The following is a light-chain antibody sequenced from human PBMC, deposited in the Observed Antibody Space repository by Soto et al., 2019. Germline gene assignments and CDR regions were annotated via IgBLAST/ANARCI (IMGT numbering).Light chain of an antibody. CDR1: QNVARNY. J-gene: IGKJ4*01. Sequence: EIVLTQSPGTLSLSPGERATLSCRASQNVARNYLAWYQQRPGQAPRLLIYDASTRATGIPDRFSGSGSGTDFTLTISRLEPEDFAVYFCQQYARSPLPFGGGTKVDI. CDR2: DAS. V-gene: IGKV3-20*01. CDR3: QQYARSPLP.